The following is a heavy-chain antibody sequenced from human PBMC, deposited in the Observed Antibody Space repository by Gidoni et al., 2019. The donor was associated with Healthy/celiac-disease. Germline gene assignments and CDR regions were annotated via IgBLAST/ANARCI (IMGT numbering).Heavy chain of an antibody. J-gene: IGHJ6*02. D-gene: IGHD5-18*01. CDR2: VNHSGST. V-gene: IGHV4-34*01. Sequence: VQLQQWGAGLLKPSETLSLTCAVYGGSCSGNYWSWIRQPPGKGLEWIGEVNHSGSTNYNPSLKSRVTISVDTSKHQFSLKLSSVTAAGTAVYYCARKGPRMYGYSYPSYYYYGMDVWGQGTTVTVSS. CDR1: GGSCSGNY. CDR3: ARKGPRMYGYSYPSYYYYGMDV.